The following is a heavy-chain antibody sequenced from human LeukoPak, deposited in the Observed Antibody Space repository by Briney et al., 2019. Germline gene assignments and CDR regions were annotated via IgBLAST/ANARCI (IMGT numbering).Heavy chain of an antibody. CDR3: ARDSGSGWYCAFDI. J-gene: IGHJ3*02. D-gene: IGHD6-19*01. V-gene: IGHV4-31*03. CDR1: GGSISSGGYY. Sequence: PSETLSLTCTVSGGSISSGGYYWSWIRQHPGKGLEWIGYIYYSGSTYYNPSLKSRVTISVDTSKNQFSLKLSSVTAEDTAVYYCARDSGSGWYCAFDIWGQGTMVTVSS. CDR2: IYYSGST.